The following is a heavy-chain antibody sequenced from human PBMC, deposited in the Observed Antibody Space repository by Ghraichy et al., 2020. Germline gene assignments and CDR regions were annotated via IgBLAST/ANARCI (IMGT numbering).Heavy chain of an antibody. V-gene: IGHV3-33*01. CDR3: ARAVVPAATPYYYGMDV. J-gene: IGHJ6*02. CDR1: GFTFSSYG. D-gene: IGHD2-2*02. Sequence: GGSLRLSCAASGFTFSSYGMHWVRQAPGKGLEWVAVIWYDGSNKYYADSVKGRFTISRDNSKNTLYLQMNSLRAEDTAVYYCARAVVPAATPYYYGMDVWGQGTTVTVSS. CDR2: IWYDGSNK.